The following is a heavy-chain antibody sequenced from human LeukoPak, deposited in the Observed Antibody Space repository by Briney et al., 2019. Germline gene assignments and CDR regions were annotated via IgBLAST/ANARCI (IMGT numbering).Heavy chain of an antibody. V-gene: IGHV3-23*01. CDR1: GFTFSSYG. D-gene: IGHD5-18*01. CDR3: AKDPPTVMANAFHI. CDR2: ISGSGGTT. J-gene: IGHJ3*02. Sequence: GGSLRLSCAASGFTFSSYGMSWVRQAPGKGLEWVSSISGSGGTTYYPDSVKGRFTISRDNSKNTLYLQMNSLRADDTAVYSCAKDPPTVMANAFHIWGQGTMVTVSS.